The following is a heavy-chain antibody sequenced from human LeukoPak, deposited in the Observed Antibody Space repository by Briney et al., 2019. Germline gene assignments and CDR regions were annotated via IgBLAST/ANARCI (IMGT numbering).Heavy chain of an antibody. D-gene: IGHD3-22*01. J-gene: IGHJ4*02. CDR3: AKIGSRGYYEEMDY. Sequence: GRSLRLSCAASGFTFSNYAMSWVRQAPGKGLGWVSAINNSGRGTNYADSVRGRVTISRDKAKNTLYLQMNSLRVEDTAVYYCAKIGSRGYYEEMDYWGQGTLVTVSS. V-gene: IGHV3-23*01. CDR2: INNSGRGT. CDR1: GFTFSNYA.